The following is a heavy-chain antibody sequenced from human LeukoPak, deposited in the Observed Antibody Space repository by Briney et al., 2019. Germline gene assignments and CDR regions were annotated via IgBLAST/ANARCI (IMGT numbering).Heavy chain of an antibody. CDR3: ARTMVRGVISAYDYGMDV. J-gene: IGHJ6*02. CDR2: MNPNSGNT. V-gene: IGHV1-8*01. CDR1: GYTFTSYD. Sequence: ASVKVSCKASGYTFTSYDINWVRQATGQGLEWMGWMNPNSGNTGYAQKFQGRVTMTRNTSISTAYMELSSLRSEDTAVCYCARTMVRGVISAYDYGMDVWGQGTTVTVTS. D-gene: IGHD3-10*01.